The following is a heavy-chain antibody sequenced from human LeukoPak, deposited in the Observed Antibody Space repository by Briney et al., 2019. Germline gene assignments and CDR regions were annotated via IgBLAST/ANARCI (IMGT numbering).Heavy chain of an antibody. D-gene: IGHD2-2*01. CDR3: ARHRIVVVPAAIPSNSNDAFDI. V-gene: IGHV4-59*08. CDR2: IYYSGST. Sequence: PSETLSLTCTVSGGSISSYYWSWIRQPPGEGLEWIGYIYYSGSTNYNPSLKSRVTILVDTSKNQFSLKLSSVTAADTAVYYCARHRIVVVPAAIPSNSNDAFDIWGQGTMVTVSS. CDR1: GGSISSYY. J-gene: IGHJ3*02.